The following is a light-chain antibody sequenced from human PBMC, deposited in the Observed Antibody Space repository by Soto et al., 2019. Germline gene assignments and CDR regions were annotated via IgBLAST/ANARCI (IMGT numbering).Light chain of an antibody. CDR1: HSISTN. J-gene: IGKJ4*01. CDR2: GAS. CDR3: QQDNSWPT. Sequence: EIIMTQSPATLSVSPGEGATLSCRTSHSISTNLAWYQHKRGQSPRLLVYGASTRATGVPARFSGSGSGAEFTLSISSLQSEDFAVYYCQQDNSWPTFGGCTKVEIK. V-gene: IGKV3-15*01.